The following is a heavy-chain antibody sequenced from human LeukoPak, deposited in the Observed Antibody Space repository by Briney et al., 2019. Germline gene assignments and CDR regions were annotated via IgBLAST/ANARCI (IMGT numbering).Heavy chain of an antibody. D-gene: IGHD5-18*01. CDR2: IREERGQE. CDR1: GFTVSNHW. J-gene: IGHJ5*02. Sequence: GGSLRLSCVASGFTVSNHWMSWVRQAPGKGLEWVANIREERGQEYYVDSVKGRFTISKNSAKNSLYLQMITLRVEDTAMYYCASLDTAKQPLANHWGQGTLVTVSS. CDR3: ASLDTAKQPLANH. V-gene: IGHV3-7*03.